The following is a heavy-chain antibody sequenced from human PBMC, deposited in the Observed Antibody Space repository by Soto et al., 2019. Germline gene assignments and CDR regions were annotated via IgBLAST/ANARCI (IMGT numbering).Heavy chain of an antibody. CDR3: AGDSGYGSGTSVNPYLDY. V-gene: IGHV3-7*01. D-gene: IGHD3-10*01. J-gene: IGHJ4*01. CDR2: IQWDASEK. Sequence: EVQLEESGGGLVQPGGSLRLSCAASGFTFGSYWMSWVRQAPGKGLEWLATIQWDASEKKYVDPVKGRFTMSRDNAKNSLYLQMDSLRAEDTAVYYWAGDSGYGSGTSVNPYLDYWGHGTLVTVSS. CDR1: GFTFGSYW.